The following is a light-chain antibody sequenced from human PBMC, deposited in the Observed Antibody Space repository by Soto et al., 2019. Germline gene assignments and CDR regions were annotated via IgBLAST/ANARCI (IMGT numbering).Light chain of an antibody. CDR2: TNN. CDR1: SSNIGTNA. CDR3: AVWDGSLNGWV. Sequence: QSVLTQPPSASGTPGQRVTISCSGSSSNIGTNAVNWYQQFPGTAPELLIYTNNQRPSGVPDRFSGSKSGTSASLAIGGLQSDDEAEYYCAVWDGSLNGWVFGGGTKLTVL. V-gene: IGLV1-44*01. J-gene: IGLJ3*02.